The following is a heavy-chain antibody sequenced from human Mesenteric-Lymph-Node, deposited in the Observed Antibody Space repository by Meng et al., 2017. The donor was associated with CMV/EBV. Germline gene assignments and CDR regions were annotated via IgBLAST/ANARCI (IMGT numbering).Heavy chain of an antibody. V-gene: IGHV6-1*01. CDR1: DNVSSNTAA. J-gene: IGHJ4*02. CDR2: TYHRSKWFS. CDR3: ARSSFLVPAAPFDY. D-gene: IGHD2-2*01. Sequence: DNVSSNTAAWNWIRQSPSGGLEWLGRTYHRSKWFSDYAVSVKSRITINPDTAKNQFSLHLNSVTPEDTAVYSCARSSFLVPAAPFDYWGQGTLVTVSS.